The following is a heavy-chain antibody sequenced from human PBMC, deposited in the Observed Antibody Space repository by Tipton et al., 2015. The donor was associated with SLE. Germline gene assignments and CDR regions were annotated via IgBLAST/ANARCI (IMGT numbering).Heavy chain of an antibody. Sequence: SLRLSCVASGFTFSSYCMNWVRQAPGKGLEWVSYITSSSDTIHYADSVKGRFTMSRDNAKNSLYLQMDSLRDEDTAVYYCARAGAGPKPYWGQGTLVTVSS. CDR1: GFTFSSYC. CDR2: ITSSSDTI. CDR3: ARAGAGPKPY. D-gene: IGHD6-19*01. J-gene: IGHJ4*02. V-gene: IGHV3-48*02.